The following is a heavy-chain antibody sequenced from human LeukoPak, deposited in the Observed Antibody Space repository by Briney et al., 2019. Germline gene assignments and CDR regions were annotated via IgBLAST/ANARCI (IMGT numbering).Heavy chain of an antibody. CDR3: ARDQLPGYYDSRGDAFDI. CDR2: ISAYNGNT. J-gene: IGHJ3*02. V-gene: IGHV1-18*01. CDR1: GYTFTSYG. D-gene: IGHD3-22*01. Sequence: ASVKVSCKASGYTFTSYGISWVRQAPGQGLEWMGWISAYNGNTNYAQKLQGRVTMTTDTSTSTAYMELRSLRSDDTAVYYCARDQLPGYYDSRGDAFDIWGQGTMVTVSS.